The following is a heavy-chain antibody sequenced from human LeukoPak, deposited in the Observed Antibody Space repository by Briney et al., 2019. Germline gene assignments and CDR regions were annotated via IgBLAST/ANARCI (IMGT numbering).Heavy chain of an antibody. Sequence: GGSLRLSCAVSGFTVSSNYMSWVRQAPGKGLEWVSVLYSGGNTYYADSVKGRFTISRDNSKNTLYLQMNSLRAEDTAVYYCAKETGRVWFGELLPGGFDYWGQGTLVTVSS. CDR3: AKETGRVWFGELLPGGFDY. J-gene: IGHJ4*02. V-gene: IGHV3-53*05. D-gene: IGHD3-10*01. CDR2: LYSGGNT. CDR1: GFTVSSNY.